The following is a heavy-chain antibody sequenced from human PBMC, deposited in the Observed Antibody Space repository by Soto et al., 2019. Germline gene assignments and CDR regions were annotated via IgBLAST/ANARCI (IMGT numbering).Heavy chain of an antibody. CDR1: GFTFSDYW. Sequence: EVQLVESGGGLVQPGESLRLSCAASGFTFSDYWMTWVRQAPGKGLEWMAKIKKDESKKSYLDSVRGRFTISRDNARNSLYLKMDGLGAEDKALFCSARDVSAGSGHYYLGACDMWGQCTVVTVYS. CDR2: IKKDESKK. D-gene: IGHD3-22*01. J-gene: IGHJ3*02. V-gene: IGHV3-7*04. CDR3: ARDVSAGSGHYYLGACDM.